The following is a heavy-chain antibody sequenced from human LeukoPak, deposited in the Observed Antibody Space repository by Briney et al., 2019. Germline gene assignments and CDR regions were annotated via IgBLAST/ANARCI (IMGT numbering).Heavy chain of an antibody. J-gene: IGHJ3*02. CDR3: ARVLMVRGVIDTFDI. CDR1: GGTFSSYA. D-gene: IGHD3-10*01. CDR2: IIPILGIA. Sequence: SVKVSCKASGGTFSSYAISWVRQAPGQGLEWMGRIIPILGIANYAQKFQGRVTITADKSTSTAYMELSSLRSEDTAVYYCARVLMVRGVIDTFDIWGQGTMVTVSS. V-gene: IGHV1-69*04.